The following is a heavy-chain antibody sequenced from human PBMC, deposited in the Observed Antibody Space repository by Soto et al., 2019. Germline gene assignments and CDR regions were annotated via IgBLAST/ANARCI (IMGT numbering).Heavy chain of an antibody. CDR3: AKDATRTSGWYYFDY. CDR2: ITSDGDNT. Sequence: GGSLRLSCSVSGITFRNYAMHWVRQAPGRGLEYVSGITSDGDNTWHADSVKDRFTISRDNSDDTLYLQMNSLRAEDTAVYYCAKDATRTSGWYYFDYWGQGVLVNVSS. V-gene: IGHV3-64*04. J-gene: IGHJ4*02. D-gene: IGHD6-19*01. CDR1: GITFRNYA.